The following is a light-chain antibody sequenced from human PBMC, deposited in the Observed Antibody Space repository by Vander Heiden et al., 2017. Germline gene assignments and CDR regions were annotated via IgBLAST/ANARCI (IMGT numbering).Light chain of an antibody. V-gene: IGKV1-39*01. CDR3: QQTSSTPLT. CDR2: AAS. CDR1: QSISTY. Sequence: DIQMTQSPSSLSASVGDRVTITCRASQSISTYLHWYQQKPGKAPKLLIYAASSLQSGVPSRFSGSGSGTDFTLTISSLQPEDFATYFCQQTSSTPLTFGGGTKVEIK. J-gene: IGKJ4*01.